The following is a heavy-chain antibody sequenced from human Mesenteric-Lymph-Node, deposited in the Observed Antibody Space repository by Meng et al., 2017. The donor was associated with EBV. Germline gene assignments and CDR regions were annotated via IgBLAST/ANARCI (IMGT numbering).Heavy chain of an antibody. CDR2: VYHRGDT. J-gene: IGHJ4*02. D-gene: IGHD1-7*01. V-gene: IGHV4-4*02. CDR3: GRDQGRELINH. Sequence: QVQLQQWGGGLLKPSETLSLTCTVSGDSISSDIWWSWVRQPPGKGLEWIGEVYHRGDTNYNPSLKSRVDISVDKSKNQFYLSLFSVTAADTAVYYCGRDQGRELINHWGQGTLVTVSS. CDR1: GDSISSDIW.